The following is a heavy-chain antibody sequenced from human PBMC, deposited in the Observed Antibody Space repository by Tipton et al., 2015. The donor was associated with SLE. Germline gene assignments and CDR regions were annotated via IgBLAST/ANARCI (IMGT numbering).Heavy chain of an antibody. CDR3: ARGGYHSLRDGYNY. CDR2: IYTSGST. J-gene: IGHJ4*02. V-gene: IGHV4-61*02. CDR1: GGSISSGSYY. D-gene: IGHD5-24*01. Sequence: TLSLTCTVSGGSISSGSYYWSWIRQPAGKGLEWIGRIYTSGSTNYNPSLKSRVTISVDTSKNQFSLKLSSVTAADTAVYYCARGGYHSLRDGYNYWGQGTPVTASS.